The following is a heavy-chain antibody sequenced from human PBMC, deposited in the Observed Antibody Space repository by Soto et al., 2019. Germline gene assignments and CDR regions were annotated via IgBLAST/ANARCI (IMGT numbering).Heavy chain of an antibody. CDR3: ARDYYDINGHYSFDS. J-gene: IGHJ4*02. Sequence: ASVKVSCKASGYTFTSYGISWVRQAPGQGLEWMGWISAYNGNTNYAQKLQGRVTMTTDTSTSTAYMELRSLRSDDTAVYYCARDYYDINGHYSFDSWGQGTLVTVSS. V-gene: IGHV1-18*01. D-gene: IGHD3-22*01. CDR2: ISAYNGNT. CDR1: GYTFTSYG.